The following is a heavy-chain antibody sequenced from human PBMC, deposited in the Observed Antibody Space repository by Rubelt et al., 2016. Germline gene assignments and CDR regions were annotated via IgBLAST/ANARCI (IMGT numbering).Heavy chain of an antibody. V-gene: IGHV3-7*05. CDR3: ASYSNHDQ. Sequence: SGFSLSNYWMSWVRQAPGKGPEWVANIKPDGSEKNYVDSVKGRLIISRENAMNLLYLQMNSLRVDDTAVNYCASYSNHDQWGQGTLVTVSS. J-gene: IGHJ4*02. D-gene: IGHD2/OR15-2a*01. CDR1: GFSLSNYW. CDR2: IKPDGSEK.